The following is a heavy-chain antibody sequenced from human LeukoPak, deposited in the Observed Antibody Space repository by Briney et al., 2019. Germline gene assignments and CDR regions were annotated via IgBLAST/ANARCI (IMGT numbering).Heavy chain of an antibody. V-gene: IGHV5-51*01. CDR1: GYRFTNYW. J-gene: IGHJ4*02. CDR2: IYPGDSDT. CDR3: ARHYYYSGSYYLDY. D-gene: IGHD3-10*01. Sequence: GESLQISCQGSGYRFTNYWIGWVRQMPGKGLEWMGLIYPGDSDTRYSPSFQGQVTISADKSISTAYLQWSSLKASDTAMYYCARHYYYSGSYYLDYWGQGTLVTVSS.